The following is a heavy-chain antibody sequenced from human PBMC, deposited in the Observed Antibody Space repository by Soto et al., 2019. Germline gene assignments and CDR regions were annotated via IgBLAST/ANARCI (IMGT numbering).Heavy chain of an antibody. J-gene: IGHJ4*02. D-gene: IGHD3-9*01. CDR2: FDPEDGET. CDR3: ATLFDWLLQIDY. CDR1: GYTLTELS. Sequence: ASAKVSWKVPGYTLTELSMHWVRQAPGKGLEWMGGFDPEDGETIYAQKFQGRVTMTEDTSTDTAYMELSSLRSEDTAVYYCATLFDWLLQIDYWGQGTLVTVSS. V-gene: IGHV1-24*01.